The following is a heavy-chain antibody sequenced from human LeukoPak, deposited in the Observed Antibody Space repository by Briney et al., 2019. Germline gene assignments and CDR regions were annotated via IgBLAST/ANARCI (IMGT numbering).Heavy chain of an antibody. V-gene: IGHV4-4*09. CDR1: ARSIVIHY. CDR3: ASNYGGIPVRWYFDL. CDR2: IFTSGIT. J-gene: IGHJ2*01. D-gene: IGHD4-23*01. Sequence: PSHSLSLACSVSARSIVIHYSGSIRQSPRERLECVGYIFTSGITNYNPSLKSRASISLDTSRNQVSLNLTSVTAADTAVYYCASNYGGIPVRWYFDLWGRGTLITVSS.